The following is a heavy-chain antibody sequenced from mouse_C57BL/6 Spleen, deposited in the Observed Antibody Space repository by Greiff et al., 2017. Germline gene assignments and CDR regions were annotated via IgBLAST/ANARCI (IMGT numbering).Heavy chain of an antibody. J-gene: IGHJ1*03. Sequence: QVQLQQSGTELVKPGASVKLSCKASGYTFTSYWMHWVKQRPGQGLEWIGNINPSNGGTNYNEKFKSKATLTVDKSSSTAYMQLSSLTSEDSAVYYCARSYYDYDLWYFDVWGTGTTVTVSS. V-gene: IGHV1-53*01. CDR2: INPSNGGT. CDR1: GYTFTSYW. CDR3: ARSYYDYDLWYFDV. D-gene: IGHD2-4*01.